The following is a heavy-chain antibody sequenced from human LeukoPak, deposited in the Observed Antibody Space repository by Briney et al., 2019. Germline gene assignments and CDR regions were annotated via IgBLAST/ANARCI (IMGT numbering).Heavy chain of an antibody. CDR2: ISHDGSNK. J-gene: IGHJ6*04. CDR1: GFTFSSYC. CDR3: AKQQVARYYGMDV. Sequence: GGSLRLSCAASGFTFSSYCMHWVRQAPGKGLEWVAVISHDGSNKYYADSVKGRFTISSDSYKNELYLQMNSMRPEDTAMYYGAKQQVARYYGMDVWGEGTTVTVSS. D-gene: IGHD6-13*01. V-gene: IGHV3-30*18.